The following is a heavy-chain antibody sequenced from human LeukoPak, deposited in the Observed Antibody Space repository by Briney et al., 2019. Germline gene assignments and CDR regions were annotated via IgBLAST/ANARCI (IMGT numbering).Heavy chain of an antibody. CDR3: GTVFDY. J-gene: IGHJ4*02. D-gene: IGHD1-14*01. Sequence: PGGSLRLSCAASGFTFSSYGMHWVRQAPGKGLEWVAVISYDGSNKYYADSVKGRFTISRDNSKNTLYLQMNSLRAEDTAVYYCGTVFDYWGQGILVTVSS. CDR2: ISYDGSNK. CDR1: GFTFSSYG. V-gene: IGHV3-30*03.